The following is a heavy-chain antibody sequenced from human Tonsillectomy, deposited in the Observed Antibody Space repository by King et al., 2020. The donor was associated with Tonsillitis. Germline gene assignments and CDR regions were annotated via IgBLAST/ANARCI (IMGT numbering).Heavy chain of an antibody. CDR3: ARYRITMIIPGFYYYMDV. CDR1: GFTFTNYP. D-gene: IGHD3-22*01. V-gene: IGHV3-30*04. CDR2: ISSDGSTK. Sequence: VQLVESGGGVVQPGRSLRLSCAASGFTFTNYPIHWVRQAPGQGLQWVAVISSDGSTKFYADSVKGRFTISRDNSKNTLYLQMNSLRAEDTAVYYCARYRITMIIPGFYYYMDVWGKGATVTVSS. J-gene: IGHJ6*03.